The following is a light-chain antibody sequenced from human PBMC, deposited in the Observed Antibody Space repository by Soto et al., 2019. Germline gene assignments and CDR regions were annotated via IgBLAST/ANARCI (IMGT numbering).Light chain of an antibody. CDR1: SSNIGSST. Sequence: QSVLTQPPSASGTPGQRVTISCSGSSSNIGSSTVSWYLQLPGTAPKLLIYSNNQRPSGVPDRFSGSKSGTSASLAISGLQSEDEADYYCAAWDDRLHGAVFGGGTQLTVL. V-gene: IGLV1-44*01. J-gene: IGLJ7*01. CDR3: AAWDDRLHGAV. CDR2: SNN.